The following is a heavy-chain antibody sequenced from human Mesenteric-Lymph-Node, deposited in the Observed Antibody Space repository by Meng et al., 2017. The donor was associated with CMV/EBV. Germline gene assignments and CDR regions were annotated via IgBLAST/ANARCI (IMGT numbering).Heavy chain of an antibody. CDR3: ARDCSSSSCYSS. J-gene: IGHJ5*02. D-gene: IGHD2-2*02. CDR2: ISSSSGSYI. CDR1: EFLFSTYA. Sequence: GGSLRLSCEASEFLFSTYAMHWVRQAPGKGLEWVSSISSSSGSYIYYAESVKGRSTISRDNAKNLLYLQMNSLRAEDTAVYYCARDCSSSSCYSSWGQGTLVTVSS. V-gene: IGHV3-21*01.